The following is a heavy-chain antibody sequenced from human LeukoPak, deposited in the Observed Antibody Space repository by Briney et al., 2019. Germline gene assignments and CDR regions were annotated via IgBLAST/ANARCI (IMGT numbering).Heavy chain of an antibody. J-gene: IGHJ6*02. CDR1: GFTFSGHS. CDR3: ARVGDWSNYFGMDA. CDR2: IFGNGVKT. D-gene: IGHD3-16*01. V-gene: IGHV3-23*01. Sequence: PGGSLRLSCAASGFTFSGHSMTWVRQTPGKGLEWVSVIFGNGVKTYYADSLKGRFTISGDNSKSTLYLQMNSLRADDTAVYYCARVGDWSNYFGMDAWGQGTTVSVSS.